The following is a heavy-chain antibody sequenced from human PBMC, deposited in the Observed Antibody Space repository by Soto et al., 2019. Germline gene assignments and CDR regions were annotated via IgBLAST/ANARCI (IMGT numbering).Heavy chain of an antibody. V-gene: IGHV1-2*02. CDR2: INPNSGGT. Sequence: ASVKVTCKASGYTFTGYYMHWVRQAPGQGLEWMGWINPNSGGTNYAQNFQGRVTMTRDTSISTAYMELSRLRSDDTAVYYCARADSVGAHYYYYGMDVWGQGTTVTAP. CDR3: ARADSVGAHYYYYGMDV. CDR1: GYTFTGYY. J-gene: IGHJ6*02. D-gene: IGHD1-26*01.